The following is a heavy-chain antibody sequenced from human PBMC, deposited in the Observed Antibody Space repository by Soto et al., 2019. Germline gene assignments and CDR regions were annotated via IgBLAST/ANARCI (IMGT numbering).Heavy chain of an antibody. D-gene: IGHD3-22*01. V-gene: IGHV1-2*04. Sequence: ASVKFSCKSSGYTFTGYYVHWVRQAPGQGLEWMGWIDPNSGGTKYAQKFQGWVTMTRDTSISTAYMELSRLKSDATAVYYCARDTYYYHSSAYHGWFDPWGQGHLGTVSS. J-gene: IGHJ5*02. CDR3: ARDTYYYHSSAYHGWFDP. CDR1: GYTFTGYY. CDR2: IDPNSGGT.